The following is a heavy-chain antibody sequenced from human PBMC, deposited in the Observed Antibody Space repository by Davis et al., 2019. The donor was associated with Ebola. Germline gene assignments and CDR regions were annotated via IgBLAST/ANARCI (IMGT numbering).Heavy chain of an antibody. Sequence: MPSETLSLTCTVSGDSISNYFWSWIRQPPGKGLEWLGYISYSGSTNYNPSLKSRVTISLGTSKNQFSLRLSSVTAADTAVYYCARDGGYNYDWYFDIWGRGTLVTVSS. J-gene: IGHJ2*01. V-gene: IGHV4-59*01. CDR3: ARDGGYNYDWYFDI. D-gene: IGHD5-18*01. CDR2: ISYSGST. CDR1: GDSISNYF.